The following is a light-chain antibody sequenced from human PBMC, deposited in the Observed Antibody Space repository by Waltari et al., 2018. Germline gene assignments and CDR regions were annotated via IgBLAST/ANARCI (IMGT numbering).Light chain of an antibody. Sequence: DIQMTQSPSSLSASVADRVTITCRASQSISSYLNWYQQRPGRAPNLLIYGASSLQSGVPSRFSGSGSGTDFTLTISSLQPEDFATYYCQQSYSTPETFGQGTKVEIK. CDR3: QQSYSTPET. J-gene: IGKJ1*01. CDR1: QSISSY. V-gene: IGKV1-39*01. CDR2: GAS.